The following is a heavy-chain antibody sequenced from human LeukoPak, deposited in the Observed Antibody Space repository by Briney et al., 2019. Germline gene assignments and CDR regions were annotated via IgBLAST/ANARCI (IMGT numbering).Heavy chain of an antibody. J-gene: IGHJ4*02. V-gene: IGHV3-21*01. CDR3: ARETRVGATVYYFDY. CDR2: ISSSSSYI. D-gene: IGHD1-26*01. Sequence: PGGSLRLSCAASGFTFSSYSMNWVRQAPGKRLEWVSSISSSSSYIYYADSVKGRFTISRDNAKNSLYLQMNSLRAEDTAVHYCARETRVGATVYYFDYWGQGTLVTVSS. CDR1: GFTFSSYS.